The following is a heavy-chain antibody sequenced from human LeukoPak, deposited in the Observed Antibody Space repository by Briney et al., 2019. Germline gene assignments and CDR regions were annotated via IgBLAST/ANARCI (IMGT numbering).Heavy chain of an antibody. CDR3: ARETNILTGYENLFDY. V-gene: IGHV4-4*07. CDR2: IYTSGST. CDR1: GGSISSYY. Sequence: SETLSLTCTVSGGSISSYYWSWIRQPAGKGLEWIGRIYTSGSTNYNPSLKSRVTMSVDTSKNQFSLKLSSVTAADTAVYYCARETNILTGYENLFDYWGQGTLVTVSS. D-gene: IGHD3-9*01. J-gene: IGHJ4*02.